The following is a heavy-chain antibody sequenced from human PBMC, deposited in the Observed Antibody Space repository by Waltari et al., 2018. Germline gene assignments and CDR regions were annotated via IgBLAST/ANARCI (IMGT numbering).Heavy chain of an antibody. CDR1: GGTFSSYA. CDR3: ARAHENWGSESVSWFDP. V-gene: IGHV1-69*08. Sequence: QVQLVQSGAEVKKPGSSVKVSCKASGGTFSSYAISWVRQAPGQGLEWMGRIIPILGTANYAQKFQGRVTITADKSTSTAYMELSSLRSEDTVVYYCARAHENWGSESVSWFDPWGQGTLVTVSS. CDR2: IIPILGTA. D-gene: IGHD7-27*01. J-gene: IGHJ5*02.